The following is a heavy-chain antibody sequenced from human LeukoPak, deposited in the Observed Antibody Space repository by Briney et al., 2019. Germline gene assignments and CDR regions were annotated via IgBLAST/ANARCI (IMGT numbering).Heavy chain of an antibody. Sequence: SETLSLTCTVSGGSISSGSYYWSWIRQPAGKGLEWIGRIYTSGSTNYNPSLKSRVTISVDTSKNQFSLKLSSVTAADTAVYYCASSSKSSFGYYYYYMDVWGKGTTVTVSS. J-gene: IGHJ6*03. D-gene: IGHD5-18*01. CDR2: IYTSGST. V-gene: IGHV4-61*02. CDR1: GGSISSGSYY. CDR3: ASSSKSSFGYYYYYMDV.